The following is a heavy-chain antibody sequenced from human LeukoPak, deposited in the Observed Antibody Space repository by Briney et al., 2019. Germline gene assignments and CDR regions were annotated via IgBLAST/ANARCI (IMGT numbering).Heavy chain of an antibody. J-gene: IGHJ4*02. CDR1: GGSISSNNW. D-gene: IGHD1-1*01. CDR3: ARVNINNWHSCDY. V-gene: IGHV4-4*02. CDR2: IYHSGSP. Sequence: SETPSLTCAVSGGSISSNNWWGWVRQPPGKGLEWIGEIYHSGSPNYNPSLKSRVTISVDKSRNHFSLNLSSVTAADTAVYYCARVNINNWHSCDYWGQGTLVTVSS.